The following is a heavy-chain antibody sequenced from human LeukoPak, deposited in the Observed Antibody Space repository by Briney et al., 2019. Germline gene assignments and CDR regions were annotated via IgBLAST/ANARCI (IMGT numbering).Heavy chain of an antibody. CDR1: GYSFTSYW. Sequence: VESLKISCKGSGYSFTSYWIGWERQMPGKGLEWMGIIYPGDSDTRYSPSFQGQVTISADKSISTAYLQWSRLKASDTAMYYCARDGQGYFDWLRDAFDIWGQGTMVTVSS. CDR3: ARDGQGYFDWLRDAFDI. J-gene: IGHJ3*02. CDR2: IYPGDSDT. D-gene: IGHD3-9*01. V-gene: IGHV5-51*01.